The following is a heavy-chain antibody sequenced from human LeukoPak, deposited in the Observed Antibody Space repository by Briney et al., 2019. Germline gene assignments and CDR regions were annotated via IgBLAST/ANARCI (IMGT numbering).Heavy chain of an antibody. CDR2: INWNGGST. CDR3: ARDGVAAAGTNFDY. Sequence: PGGSLRLSCAASGFTFDDYGMSWVRQAPGKGLEWVSGINWNGGSTGYADSVKGRFTISRDNAKNSLYLQMNSLRAEDTALYHCARDGVAAAGTNFDYWGPGTLVTVSS. V-gene: IGHV3-20*01. CDR1: GFTFDDYG. J-gene: IGHJ4*02. D-gene: IGHD6-13*01.